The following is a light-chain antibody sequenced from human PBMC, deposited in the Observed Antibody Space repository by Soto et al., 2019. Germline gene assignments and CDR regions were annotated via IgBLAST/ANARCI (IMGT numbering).Light chain of an antibody. Sequence: SVLTQPASVSGSPGQSITISCTGTSSDVGGYNYVSWYQQHPGKAPKLMIYDVSNRPSGVSNRFSGSKSGNTASLTISGLQADDEADYYCSSYTSSSTYVFGTGTKVTVL. J-gene: IGLJ1*01. CDR2: DVS. CDR1: SSDVGGYNY. V-gene: IGLV2-14*01. CDR3: SSYTSSSTYV.